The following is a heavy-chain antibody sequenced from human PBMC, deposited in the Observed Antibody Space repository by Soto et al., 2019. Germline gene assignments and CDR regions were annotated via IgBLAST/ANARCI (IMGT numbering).Heavy chain of an antibody. CDR1: GFTFSRYG. J-gene: IGHJ6*02. V-gene: IGHV3-33*01. D-gene: IGHD3-3*01. CDR3: ARARRTGITIFGVVILPKYGMDV. CDR2: IWYDGSNK. Sequence: GGSLRLSFAASGFTFSRYGMHWFRQAPGKGLEWVAVIWYDGSNKYYADSVKGRFTISRDNSKNTLYLQMNSLRAEDTAVYYCARARRTGITIFGVVILPKYGMDVWGQGTTVTVSS.